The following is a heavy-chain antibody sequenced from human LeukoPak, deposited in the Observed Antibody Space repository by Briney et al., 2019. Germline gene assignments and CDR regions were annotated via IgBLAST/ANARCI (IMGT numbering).Heavy chain of an antibody. CDR3: AKSNGYGLIDI. J-gene: IGHJ3*02. CDR2: IYYSGTT. D-gene: IGHD3-10*01. Sequence: SETLSLTCTVSGDSISNYYWSWIRQPPGKGLEWIGCIYYSGTTNYTPSLKSRLTISLDTPRNQFSLKLNSVTAADTAVYYCAKSNGYGLIDIWGQGTMVTVSS. CDR1: GDSISNYY. V-gene: IGHV4-59*12.